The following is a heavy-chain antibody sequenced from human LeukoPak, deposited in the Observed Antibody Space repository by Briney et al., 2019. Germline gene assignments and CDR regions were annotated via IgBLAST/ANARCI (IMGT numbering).Heavy chain of an antibody. Sequence: ASVKVSCKASGYTFTSCDINWVRQATGQGLEWMGWMNPNSGNTGYAQKFQGRVTMTRNTSISTAYMELSSLRSEDTAVYYCARVIGYYDFWSGQKFYYYMDVWGKGTTVTVSS. V-gene: IGHV1-8*01. J-gene: IGHJ6*03. D-gene: IGHD3-3*01. CDR1: GYTFTSCD. CDR3: ARVIGYYDFWSGQKFYYYMDV. CDR2: MNPNSGNT.